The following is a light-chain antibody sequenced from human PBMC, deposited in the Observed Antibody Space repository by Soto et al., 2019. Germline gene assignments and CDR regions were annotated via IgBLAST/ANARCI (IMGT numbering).Light chain of an antibody. V-gene: IGLV2-23*01. CDR1: RSDVESYNL. Sequence: QSVLTQPASVSGSPGQSITISCTGTRSDVESYNLVSWYQQLPGKAPKLIISEGSKRPSGVSNRFSGSKSGNTASLAISGLQAEDEADYYCCSYAGITFAVFGTGTKVTVL. J-gene: IGLJ1*01. CDR3: CSYAGITFAV. CDR2: EGS.